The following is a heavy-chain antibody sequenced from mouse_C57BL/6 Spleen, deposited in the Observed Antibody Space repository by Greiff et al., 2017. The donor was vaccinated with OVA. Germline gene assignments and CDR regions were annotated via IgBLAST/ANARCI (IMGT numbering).Heavy chain of an antibody. J-gene: IGHJ1*03. CDR1: GYSITSGYY. CDR3: ARGSPWYFDV. CDR2: ISYDGSN. Sequence: EESGPGLVKPSQSLSLTCSVTGYSITSGYYWNWIRQFPGNKLEWMGYISYDGSNNYNPSLKNRISITRDTSKNQFFLKLNSVTTEDTATYYCARGSPWYFDVWGTGTTVTVSS. V-gene: IGHV3-6*01.